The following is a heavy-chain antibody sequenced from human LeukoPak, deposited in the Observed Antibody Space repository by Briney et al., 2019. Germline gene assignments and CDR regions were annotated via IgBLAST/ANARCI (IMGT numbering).Heavy chain of an antibody. CDR1: GYTFTSYG. Sequence: ASVKVSCKASGYTFTSYGISWVRQAPGQGLEWMGWISAYNGNTNYAQKLQGRVTMTRDMSTSTVYMELSSLRSEDTAVYYCARGWGSETIYYFDYWGQGTLVTVSS. V-gene: IGHV1-18*01. J-gene: IGHJ4*02. D-gene: IGHD3-16*01. CDR3: ARGWGSETIYYFDY. CDR2: ISAYNGNT.